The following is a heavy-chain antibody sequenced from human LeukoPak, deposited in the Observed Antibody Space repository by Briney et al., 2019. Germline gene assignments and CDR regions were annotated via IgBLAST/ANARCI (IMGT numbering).Heavy chain of an antibody. J-gene: IGHJ6*03. V-gene: IGHV3-30-3*01. Sequence: PGGSLRLSCAASGFTFSSYAMHWVRQAPGKGLEWVAVISYDGSSKYYADSVKGRFTISRDNSKNTLYPQMNSLRAEDTAVYYCARGGSGSYYYYYYYMDVWGKGTTVTVSS. CDR2: ISYDGSSK. D-gene: IGHD1-26*01. CDR3: ARGGSGSYYYYYYYMDV. CDR1: GFTFSSYA.